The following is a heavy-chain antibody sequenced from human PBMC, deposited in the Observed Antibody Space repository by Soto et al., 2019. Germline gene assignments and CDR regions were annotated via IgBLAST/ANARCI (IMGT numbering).Heavy chain of an antibody. Sequence: GGSLRLSCAASGFTFSSYSMNWVRQAPGKGLEWVSSISSSSSYIYYADSVKGRFTISRDNAKNSLYLQMNSLRAEDTAVYYWARWTFGGVIAYLYYFDYWGQGTLVTVSS. J-gene: IGHJ4*02. CDR1: GFTFSSYS. V-gene: IGHV3-21*01. CDR3: ARWTFGGVIAYLYYFDY. CDR2: ISSSSSYI. D-gene: IGHD3-16*02.